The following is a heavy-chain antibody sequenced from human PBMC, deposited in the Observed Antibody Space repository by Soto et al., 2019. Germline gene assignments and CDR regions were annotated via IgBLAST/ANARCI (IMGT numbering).Heavy chain of an antibody. V-gene: IGHV1-18*01. D-gene: IGHD6-13*01. Sequence: GASVKVSCEACGDSFTSYGISCVRQAPGQGLEWMGWISAYNGNTNYAQKLQGRVTMTTDTSTSTAYMEVRSLRSGDTAVYYCATSESAYSSTWYYGMDVWGQGTTVTVSS. J-gene: IGHJ6*02. CDR1: GDSFTSYG. CDR2: ISAYNGNT. CDR3: ATSESAYSSTWYYGMDV.